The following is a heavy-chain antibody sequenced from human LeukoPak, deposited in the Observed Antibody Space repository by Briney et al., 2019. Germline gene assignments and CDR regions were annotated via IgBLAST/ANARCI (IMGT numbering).Heavy chain of an antibody. V-gene: IGHV4-34*01. CDR3: ARFNVRGVIMAAFDY. J-gene: IGHJ4*02. D-gene: IGHD3-10*01. CDR2: INHSGST. CDR1: GGSFSGYY. Sequence: SETLSLTCAVYGGSFSGYYWSWIRQPPGKGLEWIGEINHSGSTNYNPSLKSRVTISVDTSKNQFSLNLSPVTAAATAVYYCARFNVRGVIMAAFDYWGQGTLVTVSS.